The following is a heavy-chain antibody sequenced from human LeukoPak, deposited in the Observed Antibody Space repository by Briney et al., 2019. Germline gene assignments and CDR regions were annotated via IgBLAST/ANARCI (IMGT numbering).Heavy chain of an antibody. CDR2: FDPEDGET. Sequence: ASVKVSCKVSGYTLTELSMHWVRQAPGKGLEWMGGFDPEDGETIYAQKFQGRVTMTEDTSTDTAYMELSSLRAEDTAVYYCAKDSLTEAPWANWNYVGASFGYWGQGTLVTVSS. D-gene: IGHD1-7*01. CDR1: GYTLTELS. V-gene: IGHV1-24*01. J-gene: IGHJ4*02. CDR3: AKDSLTEAPWANWNYVGASFGY.